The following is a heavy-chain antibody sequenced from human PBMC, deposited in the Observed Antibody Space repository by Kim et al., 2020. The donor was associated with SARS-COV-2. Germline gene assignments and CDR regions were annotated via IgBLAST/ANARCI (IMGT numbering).Heavy chain of an antibody. Sequence: SETLSLTCAVFNASLSDYYWAWVRQTPGKGLEWIGEINHLGITNYSPSLKSRSTMSMDTSINQFSLRLSAATAADTAVYFCVKGDILSVPAGTPRTSFFDIWGQGTSVIVSA. CDR1: NASLSDYY. J-gene: IGHJ3*02. CDR2: INHLGIT. V-gene: IGHV4-34*01. D-gene: IGHD3-9*01. CDR3: VKGDILSVPAGTPRTSFFDI.